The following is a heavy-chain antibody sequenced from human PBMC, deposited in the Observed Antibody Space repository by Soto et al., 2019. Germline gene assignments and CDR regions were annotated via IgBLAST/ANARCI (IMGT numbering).Heavy chain of an antibody. J-gene: IGHJ5*02. V-gene: IGHV4-31*03. Sequence: ASETLPLTCTVSGGSISSGGYYWGWIRQHPGKGLEWIGYIYYSGSTYYNPSLKSRVTISVDTSKNQFSLKLSSVTAADTAVYYCARVESCSGGSCYSPNWFDPWGQGTLVTVSS. CDR1: GGSISSGGYY. D-gene: IGHD2-15*01. CDR2: IYYSGST. CDR3: ARVESCSGGSCYSPNWFDP.